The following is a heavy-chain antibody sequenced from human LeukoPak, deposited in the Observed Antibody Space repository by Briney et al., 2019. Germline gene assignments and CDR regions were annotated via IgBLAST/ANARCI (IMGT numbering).Heavy chain of an antibody. V-gene: IGHV3-15*01. CDR3: AIDEPNYAPYDFDY. CDR2: IRSKADGETT. Sequence: GSLRLSCAASRFTFSNACMNWVRQAPGKGLEWVGRIRSKADGETTDYAAPVKGRFTISRDDSNNMVYLQMNSLKIEDTAVYYCAIDEPNYAPYDFDYWGQGTLVTVSS. CDR1: RFTFSNAC. D-gene: IGHD4/OR15-4a*01. J-gene: IGHJ4*02.